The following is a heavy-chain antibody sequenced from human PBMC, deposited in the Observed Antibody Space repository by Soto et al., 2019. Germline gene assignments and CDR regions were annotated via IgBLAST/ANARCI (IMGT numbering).Heavy chain of an antibody. CDR1: GFTFSSYA. Sequence: GGSLRLSCAASGFTFSSYAMSWVRQAPGKGLEWVSAISGSGGSTYYADSVKGRFTISRDNSKNTLYLQMNSLRAEDTAVYYCAKDPGIAAAATDAFDIWGQGRMVTVSS. D-gene: IGHD6-13*01. V-gene: IGHV3-23*01. CDR3: AKDPGIAAAATDAFDI. J-gene: IGHJ3*02. CDR2: ISGSGGST.